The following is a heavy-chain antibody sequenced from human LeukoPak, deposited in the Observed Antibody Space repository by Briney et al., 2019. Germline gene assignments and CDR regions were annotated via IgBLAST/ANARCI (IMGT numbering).Heavy chain of an antibody. V-gene: IGHV3-7*01. CDR3: ATISAQTFDI. CDR1: GFTFRNHW. Sequence: GGSLRLSCVGSGFTFRNHWVYWVRQSPRKGLEWVANIKPDGIDKYYVDSARGRFTVSRDNAKNSAFLQMNSLRAEDTAIYYCATISAQTFDIWGQGTLVSVSS. J-gene: IGHJ3*02. CDR2: IKPDGIDK. D-gene: IGHD5-24*01.